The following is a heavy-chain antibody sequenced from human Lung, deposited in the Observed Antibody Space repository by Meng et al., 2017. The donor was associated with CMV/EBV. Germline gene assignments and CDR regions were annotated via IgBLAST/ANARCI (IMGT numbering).Heavy chain of an antibody. CDR1: GYTFTSYA. V-gene: IGHV7-4-1*02. CDR3: ARLYCSGGSCYTVDY. CDR2: INTNTGNP. D-gene: IGHD2-15*01. Sequence: VHDGAGINTPEPVRSVSCKSSGYTFTSYAMAWVRPARGQGLEWMGCINTNTGNPTYAQGFTGRFVFSLDTSVSTAYLQISSLKAADTVVYYCARLYCSGGSCYTVDYWGQGTLVTVSS. J-gene: IGHJ4*02.